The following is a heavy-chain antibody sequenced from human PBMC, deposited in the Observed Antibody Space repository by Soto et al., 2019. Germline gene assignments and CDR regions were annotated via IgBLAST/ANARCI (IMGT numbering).Heavy chain of an antibody. J-gene: IGHJ4*02. CDR2: INPGNGNT. D-gene: IGHD3-22*01. Sequence: GASVKVSCKASGYTFTSYGINWERQAPGRGLEWMGWINPGNGNTKYSQQFQGRVIIDRDTSASTAYMELSSLRSEGTAVYYCARGGYFDSSNYLAYWGLGTLVTVSS. CDR1: GYTFTSYG. CDR3: ARGGYFDSSNYLAY. V-gene: IGHV1-3*01.